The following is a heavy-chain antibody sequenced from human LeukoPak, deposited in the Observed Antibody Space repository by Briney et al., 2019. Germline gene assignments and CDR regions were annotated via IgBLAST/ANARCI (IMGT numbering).Heavy chain of an antibody. V-gene: IGHV3-30*02. J-gene: IGHJ5*02. Sequence: GGSLRLSCAASGFTFSSYGMHWVRQAPGKGLEWVAFIRHDGSNKYYADSVKGRFTISRDNSKNTLYLQMNSLRAEDTAVYYCAKDRETYYYGSGSYEFRFDPWGQGTLVTVSS. CDR2: IRHDGSNK. D-gene: IGHD3-10*01. CDR3: AKDRETYYYGSGSYEFRFDP. CDR1: GFTFSSYG.